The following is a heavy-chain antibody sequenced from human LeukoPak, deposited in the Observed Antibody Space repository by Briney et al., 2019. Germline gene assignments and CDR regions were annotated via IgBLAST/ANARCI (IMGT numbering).Heavy chain of an antibody. CDR1: GFSFSTYA. CDR2: VSHDGSTK. D-gene: IGHD5-18*01. J-gene: IGHJ4*02. CDR3: ARAIMGTENLDY. Sequence: GGSLRLSCAASGFSFSTYAMHWVRQAPGMGPEWVAVVSHDGSTKYYTDSVRGRFTISRDNSKNTFFLQLNGLRTGDTAIYYCARAIMGTENLDYWGQGTLVTVSS. V-gene: IGHV3-30*10.